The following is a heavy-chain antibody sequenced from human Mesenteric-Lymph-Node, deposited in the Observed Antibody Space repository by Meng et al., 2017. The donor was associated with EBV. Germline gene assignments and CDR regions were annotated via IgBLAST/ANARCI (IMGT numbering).Heavy chain of an antibody. J-gene: IGHJ4*02. Sequence: VHRAGSGGGVLQPGGSLRLSCAASGFTFSSYRMHWVRQAPGKGLVWVSHINTYGSRTDYADSVKGRFTISRDNAKNTLSLQMNSLRAEDTAVYYCTSDLGGATDFWGQGTLVTVSS. CDR2: INTYGSRT. D-gene: IGHD1-26*01. CDR3: TSDLGGATDF. CDR1: GFTFSSYR. V-gene: IGHV3-74*01.